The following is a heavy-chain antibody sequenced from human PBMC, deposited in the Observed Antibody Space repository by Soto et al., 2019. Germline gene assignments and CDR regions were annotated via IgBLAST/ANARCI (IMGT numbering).Heavy chain of an antibody. V-gene: IGHV1-69*13. J-gene: IGHJ6*02. CDR3: ARGSSPGLNSYGYYYYYGMDV. D-gene: IGHD5-18*01. Sequence: SVKVSCKASGGTFSSYAISWVRQAPGQGLEWMGGIIPIFGTANYAQKFQGRVTITADESTSTAYMELSSLRSEDTAVYYCARGSSPGLNSYGYYYYYGMDVWGQGTTVTVSS. CDR2: IIPIFGTA. CDR1: GGTFSSYA.